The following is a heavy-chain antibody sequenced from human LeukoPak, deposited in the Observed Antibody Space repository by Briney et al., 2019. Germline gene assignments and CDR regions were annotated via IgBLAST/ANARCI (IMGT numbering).Heavy chain of an antibody. J-gene: IGHJ5*01. V-gene: IGHV1-2*02. Sequence: ASVKVSCKTSGYNFIDYYINWVRQAPGQGLEWMAWMNPNTGGTKFAQRFQGRVTMTRDTSISTAYMELGRLTSDDTAVYYCARGVSSSWFSSWFDSWGQGTLVSVSS. CDR2: MNPNTGGT. CDR1: GYNFIDYY. CDR3: ARGVSSSWFSSWFDS. D-gene: IGHD3-22*01.